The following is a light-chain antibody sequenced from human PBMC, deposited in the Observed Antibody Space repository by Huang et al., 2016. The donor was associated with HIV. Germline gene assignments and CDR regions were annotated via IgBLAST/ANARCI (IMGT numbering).Light chain of an antibody. V-gene: IGKV1-39*01. Sequence: DIQMTQSPSSLSASVGDRVTITCRASQNINTYLNWYQQKPGKAPKLLIYRSSNLQSGFPSRFSGSGSGTDFTLTISSLQPEDFATYYCQQSYSAPPWTFGQGTRVEIK. CDR3: QQSYSAPPWT. J-gene: IGKJ1*01. CDR2: RSS. CDR1: QNINTY.